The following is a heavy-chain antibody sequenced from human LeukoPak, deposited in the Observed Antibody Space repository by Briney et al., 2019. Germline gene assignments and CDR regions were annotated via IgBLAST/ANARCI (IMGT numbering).Heavy chain of an antibody. J-gene: IGHJ6*03. CDR2: ITYSGANT. CDR1: GFTFRSHA. V-gene: IGHV3-23*01. Sequence: GGSLRLSCAASGFTFRSHAMNWVRQLPGKGLEWVSTITYSGANTYYADSVKGRFTISRDNLENTLYLRMDSLSADDTAIYYCARAAGGTAHYYMDVWGKGTPLTVSS. D-gene: IGHD3-16*01. CDR3: ARAAGGTAHYYMDV.